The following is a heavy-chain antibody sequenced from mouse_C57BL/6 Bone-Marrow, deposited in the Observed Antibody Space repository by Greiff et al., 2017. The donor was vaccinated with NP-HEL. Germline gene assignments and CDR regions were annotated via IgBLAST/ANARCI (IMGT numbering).Heavy chain of an antibody. D-gene: IGHD2-14*01. V-gene: IGHV1-19*01. CDR3: ARAGYPWYFDY. CDR2: INPYNGGT. CDR1: GYTFTDYY. Sequence: VQLQQSGPVLVKPGASVKMSCKASGYTFTDYYMNWVKQSPGKSLEWIGVINPYNGGTSYKQKFKGKATLTVDTSSSTAYMELNSLTSEDSAVYYCARAGYPWYFDYWGQGTTLTVSA. J-gene: IGHJ2*01.